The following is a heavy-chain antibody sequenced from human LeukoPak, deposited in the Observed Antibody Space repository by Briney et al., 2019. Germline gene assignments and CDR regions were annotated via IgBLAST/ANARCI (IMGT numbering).Heavy chain of an antibody. Sequence: SETLSLTCTVSGGSISSGVYYWSWIRQPPVKGLEWIGYIYYSGSTYYNPSLKSRVTISVDTSKNQFSLKLSSVTAADTAVYYCARGYCSSTSCYPANDAFDIWGQGTMVTVPS. V-gene: IGHV4-30-4*08. CDR1: GGSISSGVYY. CDR3: ARGYCSSTSCYPANDAFDI. D-gene: IGHD2-2*01. J-gene: IGHJ3*02. CDR2: IYYSGST.